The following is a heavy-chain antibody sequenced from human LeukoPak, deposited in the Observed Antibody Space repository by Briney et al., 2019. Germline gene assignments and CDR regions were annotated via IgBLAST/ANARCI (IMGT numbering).Heavy chain of an antibody. J-gene: IGHJ6*03. Sequence: PSGTLSLTCAVSGGSISSSNWWRWVRQPPGKGLEWIGEIYHSGSTNYNPSLKSRVTISVDKSKNQFSLKLSSVTAADTAVYYCATGIAAAGYYYYYMDVWGKGTTVTVSS. CDR3: ATGIAAAGYYYYYMDV. D-gene: IGHD6-13*01. V-gene: IGHV4-4*02. CDR2: IYHSGST. CDR1: GGSISSSNW.